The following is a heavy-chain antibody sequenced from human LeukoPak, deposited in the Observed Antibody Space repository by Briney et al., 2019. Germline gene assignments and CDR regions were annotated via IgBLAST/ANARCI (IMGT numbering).Heavy chain of an antibody. Sequence: GGSLRLYCAASGFTFSSYWMSWVRQAPGKGLEWVANIKQDGSEKYYVDSVKGRFTISRDNAKNSLYLQMNSLRAEDTAVYYCARSEWELLSYFDYWGQGTLVTVSS. V-gene: IGHV3-7*01. CDR3: ARSEWELLSYFDY. CDR1: GFTFSSYW. CDR2: IKQDGSEK. J-gene: IGHJ4*02. D-gene: IGHD1-26*01.